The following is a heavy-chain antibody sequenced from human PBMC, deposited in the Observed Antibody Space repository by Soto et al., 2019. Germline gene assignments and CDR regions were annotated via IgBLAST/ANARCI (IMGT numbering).Heavy chain of an antibody. D-gene: IGHD3-10*01. CDR1: GFTFSSYA. CDR3: AKAFRAAPGSYYFDY. Sequence: GGSLRLSCAVSGFTFSSYAMNWVRQAPGKGLEWVSAISSSGGSTNYADSVKGRFTISRDNSKNTLYLQMNSLRAEDTAVYYCAKAFRAAPGSYYFDYWGQGTLVTVPQ. CDR2: ISSSGGST. J-gene: IGHJ4*02. V-gene: IGHV3-23*01.